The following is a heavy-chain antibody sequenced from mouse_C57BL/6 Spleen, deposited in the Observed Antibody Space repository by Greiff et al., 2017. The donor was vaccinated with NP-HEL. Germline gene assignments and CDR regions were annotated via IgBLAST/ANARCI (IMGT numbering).Heavy chain of an antibody. J-gene: IGHJ2*01. D-gene: IGHD2-14*01. Sequence: EVNVVESGEGLVKPGGSLKLSCAASGFTFSSYAMSWVRQTPEKRLEWVAYISSGGDYIYYADTVKGRFTISRDNARHTLYLQMSSLKSEDTAMYYCTRGYEGTFDDWGEGATLTVSS. CDR3: TRGYEGTFDD. V-gene: IGHV5-9-1*02. CDR1: GFTFSSYA. CDR2: ISSGGDYI.